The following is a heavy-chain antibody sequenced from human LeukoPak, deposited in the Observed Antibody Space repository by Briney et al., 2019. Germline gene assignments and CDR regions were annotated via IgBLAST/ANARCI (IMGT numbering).Heavy chain of an antibody. CDR1: GFTFSDFT. J-gene: IGHJ4*02. Sequence: GGSLRLSCAASGFTFSDFTMSWARQAPGRGLEWVSSIDSSGGYMFYADSMKGRFIISRDNAKDSLYLQMNSLRVEDTAVYYCLRGDRRDYWGQGTLVTVSS. V-gene: IGHV3-21*06. CDR2: IDSSGGYM. CDR3: LRGDRRDY.